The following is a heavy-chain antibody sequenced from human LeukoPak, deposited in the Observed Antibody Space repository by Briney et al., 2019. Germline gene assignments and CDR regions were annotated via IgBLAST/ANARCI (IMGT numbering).Heavy chain of an antibody. CDR2: MNSISGNT. D-gene: IGHD3-22*01. Sequence: ASVKVSCKASGYTFTTYDINWVRQAPGQGLEWMGWMNSISGNTGYAQKFQGRVTMTRDTSISTAYMELSSLRSEDTAVYYCARAMFYYGSSGYYAWFDPWGQGTLVTVSS. CDR1: GYTFTTYD. V-gene: IGHV1-8*01. CDR3: ARAMFYYGSSGYYAWFDP. J-gene: IGHJ5*02.